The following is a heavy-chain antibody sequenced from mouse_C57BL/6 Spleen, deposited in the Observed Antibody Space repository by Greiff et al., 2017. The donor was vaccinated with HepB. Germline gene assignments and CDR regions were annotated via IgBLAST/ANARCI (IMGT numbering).Heavy chain of an antibody. J-gene: IGHJ2*01. D-gene: IGHD3-2*02. Sequence: VKLQESGAELVKPGASVKLSCKASGYTFTSYWMHWVKQRPGQGLEWIGMIHPNSGSTNYNEKFKSKATLTVDKSSSTAYMQLSSLTSEDSAVYYCARRDSSGYLSFDYWGQGTTLTVSS. CDR2: IHPNSGST. CDR1: GYTFTSYW. CDR3: ARRDSSGYLSFDY. V-gene: IGHV1-64*01.